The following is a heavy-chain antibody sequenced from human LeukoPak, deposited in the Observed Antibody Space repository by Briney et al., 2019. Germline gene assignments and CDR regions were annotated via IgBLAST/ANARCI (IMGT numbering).Heavy chain of an antibody. D-gene: IGHD3-10*01. Sequence: SQTLSLTCTVSGGSISSGSYDWSWIRQPAGKGLEWIGRIYTSGSTNYNPSLKSRVTISVDTSKNQFSLKLSSVTAADKGVYYCARDLLWFGELENYYYGMDVWGQGTTVTVSS. CDR3: ARDLLWFGELENYYYGMDV. CDR2: IYTSGST. V-gene: IGHV4-61*02. J-gene: IGHJ6*02. CDR1: GGSISSGSYD.